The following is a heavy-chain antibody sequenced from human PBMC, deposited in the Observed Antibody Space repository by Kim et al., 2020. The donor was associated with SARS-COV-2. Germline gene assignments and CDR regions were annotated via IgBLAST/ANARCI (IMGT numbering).Heavy chain of an antibody. J-gene: IGHJ6*02. Sequence: SETLSLTCTVSGGSISSYYWSWIRQPPGKGLEWIGYIYYSGSTNYNPSLKSRVTISVDTSKNQFSLKLSSVTAADTAVYYCARLKSGSDQHLGDGMDVWGQGTTVTVSS. CDR3: ARLKSGSDQHLGDGMDV. CDR1: GGSISSYY. CDR2: IYYSGST. V-gene: IGHV4-59*01. D-gene: IGHD1-26*01.